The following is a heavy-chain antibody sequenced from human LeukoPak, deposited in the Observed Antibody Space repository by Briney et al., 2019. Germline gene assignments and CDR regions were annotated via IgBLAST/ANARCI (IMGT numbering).Heavy chain of an antibody. CDR3: ARDSSSSSFEY. CDR2: ISSSSSYI. CDR1: GITFSGSG. J-gene: IGHJ4*02. V-gene: IGHV3-21*01. D-gene: IGHD6-6*01. Sequence: GGSLRLSCVASGITFSGSGMHWVRQAPGKGLEWVSSISSSSSYIYYADSVKGRFTISRDNAKNSLYLQMNSLRAEDTAVYYCARDSSSSSFEYWGQGTLVTVSS.